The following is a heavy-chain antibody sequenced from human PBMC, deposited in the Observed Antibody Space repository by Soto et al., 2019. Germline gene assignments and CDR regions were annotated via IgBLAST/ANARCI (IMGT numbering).Heavy chain of an antibody. CDR1: GDSISSSRYY. D-gene: IGHD3-10*01. J-gene: IGHJ5*02. Sequence: PSETLSQAYTVCGDSISSSRYYWGRIRQPPGKGLEWIGSIYYSGSTYYNPSLKSRVTISVDTSKNQFSLKLSSVTAADTAVYYCARPLQYGSGTHWFDPWGQGTLVTVSS. CDR2: IYYSGST. CDR3: ARPLQYGSGTHWFDP. V-gene: IGHV4-39*01.